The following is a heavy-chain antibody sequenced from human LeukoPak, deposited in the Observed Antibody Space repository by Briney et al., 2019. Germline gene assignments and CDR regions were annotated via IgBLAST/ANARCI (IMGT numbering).Heavy chain of an antibody. J-gene: IGHJ3*02. CDR3: AREGNSRVVAFDI. Sequence: SETLSLTCAVYGGSFSGYYWSWIRQPPGKGLEWIGYIYYSGSTNYNPSLKSRVTISVDTSKNQFSLKLSSVTAADTAVYYCAREGNSRVVAFDIWGQGTMVTVSS. D-gene: IGHD4-23*01. CDR1: GGSFSGYY. CDR2: IYYSGST. V-gene: IGHV4-59*01.